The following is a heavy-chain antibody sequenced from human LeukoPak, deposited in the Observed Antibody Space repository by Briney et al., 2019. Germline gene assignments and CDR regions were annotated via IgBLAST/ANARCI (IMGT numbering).Heavy chain of an antibody. D-gene: IGHD3-10*01. CDR2: VNHSGNT. V-gene: IGHV4-34*01. CDR1: GGSFSDYY. CDR3: ASYGSGSYYRAFDH. Sequence: SETLSLTCAVYGGSFSDYYWSGVRQPPGKGLEWIGEVNHSGNTNYNPSLKSRVTISEDTSKNQFSLKLSSVTAADTAVSYCASYGSGSYYRAFDHWGQGTLVTVSS. J-gene: IGHJ4*02.